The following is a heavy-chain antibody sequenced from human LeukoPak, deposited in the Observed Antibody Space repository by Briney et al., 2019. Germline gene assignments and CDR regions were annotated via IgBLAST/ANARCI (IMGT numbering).Heavy chain of an antibody. D-gene: IGHD3-3*01. J-gene: IGHJ5*02. V-gene: IGHV4-39*01. Sequence: SETLSLTCTVSGGSISSSSYYWGWIRQPPGKGLEWIGSIYYSGSTYYNPSLKSRVTISVDTSKNQFSLKLSSVTAADTAVYYCARRRGDFWSGYANWFDPWGQGTLVTVSS. CDR1: GGSISSSSYY. CDR2: IYYSGST. CDR3: ARRRGDFWSGYANWFDP.